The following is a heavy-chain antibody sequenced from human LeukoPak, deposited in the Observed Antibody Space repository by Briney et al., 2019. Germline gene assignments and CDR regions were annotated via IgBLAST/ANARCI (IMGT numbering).Heavy chain of an antibody. D-gene: IGHD1-7*01. J-gene: IGHJ4*02. CDR1: GGPFSGYY. CDR2: INHRGST. Sequence: SEPLSLTCAVYGGPFSGYYWRWIRQPPRKGREGIGGINHRGSTNYNPPLKGRVTISVDTSKNQFSLKLSSVPAAATAVYYGARAAGTTVNRRRRGAEQFDYWGQGTLVTVSS. CDR3: ARAAGTTVNRRRRGAEQFDY. V-gene: IGHV4-34*01.